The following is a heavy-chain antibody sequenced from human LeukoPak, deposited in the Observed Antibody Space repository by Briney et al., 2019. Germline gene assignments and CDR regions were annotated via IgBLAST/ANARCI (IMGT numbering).Heavy chain of an antibody. Sequence: SETLSLTCTVSGGSISSSSYYWGWIRQPPGKGLEWIGSIYYSGSTYYNPSLKSRVTTSVDTSKNQFSLKLSSVTAADTAVYYCARLKSRSGGSWRPFDYWGQGTLVTVSS. CDR2: IYYSGST. J-gene: IGHJ4*02. CDR1: GGSISSSSYY. D-gene: IGHD2-15*01. CDR3: ARLKSRSGGSWRPFDY. V-gene: IGHV4-39*01.